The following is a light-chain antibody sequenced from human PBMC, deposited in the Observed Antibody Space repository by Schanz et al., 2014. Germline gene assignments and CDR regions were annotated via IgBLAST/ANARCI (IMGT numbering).Light chain of an antibody. J-gene: IGLJ3*02. CDR3: HSYDIDLSGWV. Sequence: QSVLTQPPSASGTPGQSVSISCSGSSSNIGRNPVNWYQQLPGSAPKLLIYNINRRPTGVPDRFSGSRSGTSASLAISGLQSEDEADYYCHSYDIDLSGWVFGGGTKLTVL. CDR2: NIN. V-gene: IGLV1-44*01. CDR1: SSNIGRNP.